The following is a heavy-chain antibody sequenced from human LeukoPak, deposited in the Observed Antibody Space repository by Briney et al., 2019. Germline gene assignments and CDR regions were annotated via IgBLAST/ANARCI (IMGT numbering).Heavy chain of an antibody. Sequence: ASVKVSCKASGYTFTSYDINWVRQATGQGLDWMGWMNPNSGNTGYAQKFQGRVTMTRNTSISTAYMELSSLRTEDTAVYYCAKDHGYYYDRVSDWFDPWGQGTLVTVSS. J-gene: IGHJ5*02. V-gene: IGHV1-8*01. CDR3: AKDHGYYYDRVSDWFDP. CDR2: MNPNSGNT. D-gene: IGHD3-22*01. CDR1: GYTFTSYD.